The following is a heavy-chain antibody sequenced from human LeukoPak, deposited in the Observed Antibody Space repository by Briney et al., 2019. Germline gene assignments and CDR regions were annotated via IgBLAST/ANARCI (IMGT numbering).Heavy chain of an antibody. D-gene: IGHD3-3*01. J-gene: IGHJ6*03. CDR1: GFTFSGYW. V-gene: IGHV3-74*01. Sequence: GGSLRLSCVTSGFTFSGYWMHWVRQGPEKGLELVSRIDNDGQGIIYADSVKGRFTTSRDNVKNTLYLQMNSLRVEDTAVYYCAAGGGWDPSFGVVTHIDAWGKGTTVVVS. CDR2: IDNDGQGI. CDR3: AAGGGWDPSFGVVTHIDA.